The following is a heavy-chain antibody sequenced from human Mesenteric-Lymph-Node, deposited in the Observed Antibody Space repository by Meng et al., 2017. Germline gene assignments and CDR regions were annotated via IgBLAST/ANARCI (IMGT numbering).Heavy chain of an antibody. CDR1: GYTFTSYY. D-gene: IGHD3-3*01. J-gene: IGHJ3*02. Sequence: ASVKVSCKASGYTFTSYYMHWVRQAPGQGLEWMGIINPSGGSASYAQKFQGRVTMTRDTSTSTVYMELSSLRSEDTAVYYCARNYDFWSGFRAAFDIWGQGTMVTRLL. CDR3: ARNYDFWSGFRAAFDI. CDR2: INPSGGSA. V-gene: IGHV1-46*01.